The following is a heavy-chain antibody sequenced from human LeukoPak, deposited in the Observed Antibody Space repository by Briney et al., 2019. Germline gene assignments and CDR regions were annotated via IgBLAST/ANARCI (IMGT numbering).Heavy chain of an antibody. CDR3: VRSQWLAPRWEY. V-gene: IGHV4-59*01. CDR2: IYYSGRT. CDR1: RDSIITYY. Sequence: SETLSLTCTVPRDSIITYYWRCIRQPPGKGLEWIGHIYYSGRTNYNPSLKSRVTISVETSKNQFSLNLTSVTAADTAVYYCVRSQWLAPRWEYWGQGTLVTVSS. J-gene: IGHJ4*02. D-gene: IGHD6-19*01.